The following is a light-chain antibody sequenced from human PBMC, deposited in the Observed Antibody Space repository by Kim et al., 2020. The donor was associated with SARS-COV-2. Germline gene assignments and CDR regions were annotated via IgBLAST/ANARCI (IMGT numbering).Light chain of an antibody. CDR3: QTLGTGSVI. CDR1: RGMSSNA. Sequence: AGSLGWTLGRGMSSNAIAWYQRRPGKRHRYLMKVYSDGGHNKVGGIPDRFSGCSSGVERYLAISCLQSEDEAGYFCQTLGTGSVIFGGGTHLTVL. V-gene: IGLV4-69*01. J-gene: IGLJ2*01. CDR2: VYSDGGH.